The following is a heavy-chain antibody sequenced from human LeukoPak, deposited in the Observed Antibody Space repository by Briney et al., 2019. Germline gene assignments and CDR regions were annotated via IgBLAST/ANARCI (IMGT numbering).Heavy chain of an antibody. CDR3: ARGRILGAIAY. J-gene: IGHJ4*02. CDR1: GGSISSGDYY. D-gene: IGHD1-26*01. Sequence: SQTLSLTCTVSGGSISSGDYYWSWIRQPPGKGLEWIGYIYYSGSTYYNPPLQSRVTISVDTSKNQFSLKLSSVTAADTAVYYCARGRILGAIAYWGQGTLVTVSS. CDR2: IYYSGST. V-gene: IGHV4-30-4*01.